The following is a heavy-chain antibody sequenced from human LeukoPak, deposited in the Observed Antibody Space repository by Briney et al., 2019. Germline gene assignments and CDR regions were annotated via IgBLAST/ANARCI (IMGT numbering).Heavy chain of an antibody. J-gene: IGHJ4*02. CDR3: ARGAYCGGDCYYFDY. Sequence: MSSETLSLTCTVSGGSISGYYYWSWIRQPPGKGLEWIGYMFYSGSTNYNPSLKSRVTISVDTSKNQFSLKLSTVTAADTAVYYCARGAYCGGDCYYFDYWGQGTLVTVSS. CDR1: GGSISGYYY. CDR2: MFYSGST. V-gene: IGHV4-59*01. D-gene: IGHD2-21*02.